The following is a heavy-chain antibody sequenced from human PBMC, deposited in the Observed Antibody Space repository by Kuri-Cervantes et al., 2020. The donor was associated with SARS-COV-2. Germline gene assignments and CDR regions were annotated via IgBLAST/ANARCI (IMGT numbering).Heavy chain of an antibody. V-gene: IGHV3-30-3*01. CDR1: GFTFNNYA. J-gene: IGHJ4*02. D-gene: IGHD3-10*01. CDR2: ISYDGSNK. Sequence: GGSLRLSCAAPGFTFNNYAMHWVRQAPGKGLEWVAVISYDGSNKYYADSVKGRFTISRDNSKSTLYLQMNSLRAEDTAVYYCARDKRGITMVRGDLNYWGQGTLVTVSS. CDR3: ARDKRGITMVRGDLNY.